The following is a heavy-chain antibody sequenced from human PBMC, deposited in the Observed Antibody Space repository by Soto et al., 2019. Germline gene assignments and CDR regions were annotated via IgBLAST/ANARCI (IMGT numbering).Heavy chain of an antibody. CDR3: AHTRIQLWLRWFDY. CDR2: IYWDDDK. J-gene: IGHJ4*02. D-gene: IGHD5-18*01. V-gene: IGHV2-5*02. CDR1: GFSLSTSGVG. Sequence: QITLKESGPTLVKPTQTLTLTCTFSGFSLSTSGVGVGWIRQPPGKAPEWLALIYWDDDKRYSPSLKSRLTIPKATSXNQVVLTTTNMDPVDTATYYCAHTRIQLWLRWFDYWGQGTLVTVSS.